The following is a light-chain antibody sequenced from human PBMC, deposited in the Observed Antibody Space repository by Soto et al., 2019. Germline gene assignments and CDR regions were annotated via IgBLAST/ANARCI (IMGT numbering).Light chain of an antibody. CDR2: DAS. V-gene: IGKV1-5*01. Sequence: DIQMTQSPSTLSASVGDRVTITCRASQSIGNWLAWYQQKPGKAPNLLIYDASSLESGVPSRFGGSGSGTEFTLTISSLQPDDFATYYCQHYNSYSEAFGQGTKVDIK. CDR1: QSIGNW. CDR3: QHYNSYSEA. J-gene: IGKJ1*01.